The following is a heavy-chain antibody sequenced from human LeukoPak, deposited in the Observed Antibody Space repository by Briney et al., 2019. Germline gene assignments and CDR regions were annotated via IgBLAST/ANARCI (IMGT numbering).Heavy chain of an antibody. J-gene: IGHJ4*02. D-gene: IGHD2-2*01. V-gene: IGHV1-2*02. Sequence: GASVKVSCKVSGYTLTELSMHWVRQAPGQGLEWMGWINPNSGGTNYAQKFQGRVTMTRDTSISTAYMELSRLRSDDTAFYYCARIRYCGGISCYYIDYWGQGTLVTVSA. CDR1: GYTLTELS. CDR2: INPNSGGT. CDR3: ARIRYCGGISCYYIDY.